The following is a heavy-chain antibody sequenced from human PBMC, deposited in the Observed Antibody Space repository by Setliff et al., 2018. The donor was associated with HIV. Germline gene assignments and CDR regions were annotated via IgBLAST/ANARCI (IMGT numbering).Heavy chain of an antibody. CDR2: ISGSGGST. J-gene: IGHJ4*02. CDR1: GFTFSSYA. CDR3: AKDGYSDYLNSYFDY. Sequence: PGGSLRLSCAASGFTFSSYAMNWVRQAPGKGLEWVSGISGSGGSTYYADSVKGRFNIARDNSKNTLYLQMNSLRAEDTAVYYCAKDGYSDYLNSYFDYWGQGTLVTVSS. D-gene: IGHD4-17*01. V-gene: IGHV3-23*01.